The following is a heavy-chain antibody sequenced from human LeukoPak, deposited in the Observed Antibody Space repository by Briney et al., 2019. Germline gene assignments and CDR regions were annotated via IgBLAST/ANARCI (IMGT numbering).Heavy chain of an antibody. Sequence: GGSLRLSCAASGFTFSSYWMSWVRQAPGKGLEWGANIKQDGSEKYSVDSGKGRFTISRDNAKNSLYLQMNSLRAEDTAVYYCARVWGLRLGELSPQPPLYYFDYWGQGTLVTVSS. D-gene: IGHD3-16*02. CDR1: GFTFSSYW. CDR3: ARVWGLRLGELSPQPPLYYFDY. J-gene: IGHJ4*02. CDR2: IKQDGSEK. V-gene: IGHV3-7*01.